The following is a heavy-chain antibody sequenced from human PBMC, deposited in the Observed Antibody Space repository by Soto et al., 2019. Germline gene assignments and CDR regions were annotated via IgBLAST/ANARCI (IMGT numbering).Heavy chain of an antibody. J-gene: IGHJ3*02. CDR1: GFTFSSYE. D-gene: IGHD6-13*01. CDR3: ARDVSSWAAFDI. CDR2: ISSSGSTI. V-gene: IGHV3-48*03. Sequence: EVQLVESGGGLVQPGGSLRLSCAASGFTFSSYEMNWVRQAPGKGLEWVSYISSSGSTIYYADSVKGRFTISRDNAKNSLYLQMNSLRAEDTAVYYCARDVSSWAAFDIWGQGTMVTVSS.